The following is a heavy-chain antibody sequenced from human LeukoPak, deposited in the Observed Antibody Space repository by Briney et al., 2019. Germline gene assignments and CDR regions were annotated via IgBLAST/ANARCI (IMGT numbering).Heavy chain of an antibody. J-gene: IGHJ4*02. V-gene: IGHV4-59*12. CDR3: ARLGKLDGYVFDY. CDR2: IYNAATT. CDR1: GGSISGNY. Sequence: SETLSLTCTVPGGSISGNYWSWGRQTPDKGLEWMSYIYNAATTNYTPSLTGRAFISLDASKNQFSLKLNSVTAADTAIYYCARLGKLDGYVFDYWGRGTLVTVSS. D-gene: IGHD5-12*01.